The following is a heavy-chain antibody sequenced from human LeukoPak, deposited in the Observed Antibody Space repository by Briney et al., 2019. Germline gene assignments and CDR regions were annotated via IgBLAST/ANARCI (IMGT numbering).Heavy chain of an antibody. J-gene: IGHJ6*02. CDR2: IIPIFGTA. CDR1: GGTFSSYA. D-gene: IGHD6-19*01. Sequence: GASVKVSCKASGGTFSSYAISWVRQAPGQGLEWMGGIIPIFGTANYAQKFQGRVTITADESTSTAYMELSSLRSEDTAVYYCARYLIAVADKYYYYYGMDVWGQGTTVTVSS. V-gene: IGHV1-69*13. CDR3: ARYLIAVADKYYYYYGMDV.